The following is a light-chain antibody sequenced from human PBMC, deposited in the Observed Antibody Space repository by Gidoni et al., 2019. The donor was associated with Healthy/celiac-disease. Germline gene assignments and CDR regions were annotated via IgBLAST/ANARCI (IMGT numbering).Light chain of an antibody. J-gene: IGLJ2*01. Sequence: QSVLTQPPSVSGAPGQRVTISCTGSSSNIGAGYDVHWYHQLPGTAPKLLIYGNSTRPSGVPDRFSGSKSGTSASLAITGLQAEDEADYYCQSYDSSLSVHVVFGGGTKLTVL. CDR2: GNS. V-gene: IGLV1-40*01. CDR1: SSNIGAGYD. CDR3: QSYDSSLSVHVV.